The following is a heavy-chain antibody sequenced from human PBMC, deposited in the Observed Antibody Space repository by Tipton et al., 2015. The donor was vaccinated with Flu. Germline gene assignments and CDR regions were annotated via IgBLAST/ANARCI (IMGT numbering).Heavy chain of an antibody. D-gene: IGHD4-17*01. CDR2: ISGYNGNT. CDR3: ARKEENGAYVY. J-gene: IGHJ4*02. V-gene: IGHV1-18*01. Sequence: QVQLVQSGAEVKKPGASVKLSCKASGYSFTSYEITWVRQAPGQGLELVGWISGYNGNTKYTQKFQGRVTMTADTPTTTAFMELTSLTSADTAMYYCARKEENGAYVYWGQGTLVTVSS. CDR1: GYSFTSYE.